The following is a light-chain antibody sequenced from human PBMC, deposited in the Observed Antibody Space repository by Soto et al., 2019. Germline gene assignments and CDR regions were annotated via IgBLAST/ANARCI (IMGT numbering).Light chain of an antibody. V-gene: IGKV3D-20*02. CDR2: GAS. CDR3: QQRSSWPRT. J-gene: IGKJ1*01. CDR1: QSVSSSY. Sequence: EIVLTQSPGTLSLSPGERATLSCRASQSVSSSYLAWYQQKPGQAPRLLIYGASSRATGIPDRFSGSGFGTEFTLSISSLQSEDFAVYYCQQRSSWPRTFGQGTKVDI.